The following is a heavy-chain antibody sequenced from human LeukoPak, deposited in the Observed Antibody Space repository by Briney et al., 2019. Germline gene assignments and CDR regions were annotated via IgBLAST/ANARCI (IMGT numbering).Heavy chain of an antibody. J-gene: IGHJ6*03. D-gene: IGHD2-21*01. CDR1: GGSISTYY. CDR3: ARVFDKDL. V-gene: IGHV4-4*07. Sequence: SETLSLTCTVSGGSISTYYWSWIRQPAGKGLEWIGRIFTSGITHYNPSLKSRVTMSIDTSKNQFSLRLSSVTAADTAVYYCARVFDKDLWGKGTTVTVSS. CDR2: IFTSGIT.